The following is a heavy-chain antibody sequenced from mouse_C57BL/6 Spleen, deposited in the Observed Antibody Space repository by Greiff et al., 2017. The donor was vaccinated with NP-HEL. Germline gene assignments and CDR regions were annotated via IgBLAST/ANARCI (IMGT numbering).Heavy chain of an antibody. CDR1: GYAFSSSW. CDR3: ARWGMVTIDY. J-gene: IGHJ2*01. D-gene: IGHD2-1*01. Sequence: QVQLQQSGPELVKPGASVKISCKASGYAFSSSWMNWVKQRPGKGLEWIGRIYPGDGDTNYNGKFKGKATLTADKSSSTAYMQLSSLTSEDSAVYFCARWGMVTIDYWGQGTTLTVSS. CDR2: IYPGDGDT. V-gene: IGHV1-82*01.